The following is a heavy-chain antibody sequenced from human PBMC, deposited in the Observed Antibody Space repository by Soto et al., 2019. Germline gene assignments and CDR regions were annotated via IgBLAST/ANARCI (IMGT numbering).Heavy chain of an antibody. CDR2: IKQDGSER. J-gene: IGHJ6*03. D-gene: IGHD3-3*01. V-gene: IGHV3-7*01. CDR1: GFTFSSYW. CDR3: ARGHDGYYSFYYMDV. Sequence: GGSLRLSCAASGFTFSSYWMSWVRQAPGKGLEWVANIKQDGSERDYVDSVKGRFTISRDNAKNSLSLQMNGLRADDTAIYYCARGHDGYYSFYYMDVWGKGTTVTVSS.